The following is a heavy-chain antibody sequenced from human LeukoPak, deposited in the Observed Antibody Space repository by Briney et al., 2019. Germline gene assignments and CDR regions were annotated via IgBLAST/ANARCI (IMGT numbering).Heavy chain of an antibody. CDR2: IYYSGST. J-gene: IGHJ5*02. CDR3: ARVILDYYDSSGYWFDP. D-gene: IGHD3-22*01. V-gene: IGHV4-30-4*01. CDR1: GGSISSGDYY. Sequence: PSQTLSLTCTVSGGSISSGDYYWSWIRQPPGKGLEWIGYIYYSGSTYYNPSLKSRATISVDTSKNQFSLKLSSVTAADTAVYYCARVILDYYDSSGYWFDPWGQGTLVTVSS.